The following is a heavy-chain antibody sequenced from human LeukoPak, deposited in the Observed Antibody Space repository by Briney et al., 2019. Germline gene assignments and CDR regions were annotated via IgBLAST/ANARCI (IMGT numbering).Heavy chain of an antibody. V-gene: IGHV4-59*01. D-gene: IGHD3-9*01. CDR3: ARGAFSFDILTGYSDFDY. Sequence: PSETLSLTCTVSGGSISSYYWSWIRQPPGKGLEWIGYIYYSGSTNYNPSLKSRVTISVDTSKNQFSLKLSSVTAADTAVYYCARGAFSFDILTGYSDFDYWGQGTLVTVSS. CDR2: IYYSGST. CDR1: GGSISSYY. J-gene: IGHJ4*02.